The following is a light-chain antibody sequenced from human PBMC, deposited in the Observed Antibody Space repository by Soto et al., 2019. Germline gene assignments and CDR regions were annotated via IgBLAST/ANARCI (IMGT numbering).Light chain of an antibody. CDR1: QSVSRR. CDR2: GAS. J-gene: IGKJ4*01. V-gene: IGKV3-20*01. CDR3: QQYATSPLT. Sequence: EIVLTQSPATLSSFPGDRVTLSCRASQSVSRRLAWYQHRPGQSPRLLISGASMRASGVPVRFSGSGSGTDFTLTISRLEPEDFALYYCQQYATSPLTFGGGTKVDIK.